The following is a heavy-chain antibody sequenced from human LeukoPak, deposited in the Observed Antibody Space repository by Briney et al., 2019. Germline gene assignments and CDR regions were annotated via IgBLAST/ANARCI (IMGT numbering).Heavy chain of an antibody. V-gene: IGHV4-59*01. D-gene: IGHD3-22*01. J-gene: IGHJ5*02. CDR1: GGSISSYY. CDR2: IYYSGST. CDR3: ARGNYDSSGYYPHP. Sequence: KTSETLSLTCTVSGGSISSYYWSWIRQPPGKGLECFGYIYYSGSTNYNPSLKSRVTISVDTSKSQFSLKLSSVTAADTAVYYCARGNYDSSGYYPHPWGQGTLVTVSS.